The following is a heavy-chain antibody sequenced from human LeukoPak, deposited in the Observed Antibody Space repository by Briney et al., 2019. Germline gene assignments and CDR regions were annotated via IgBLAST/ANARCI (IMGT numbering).Heavy chain of an antibody. CDR1: GLTFSSYW. J-gene: IGHJ4*02. CDR3: ARDGFGTGSN. Sequence: GGSLRLSCAASGLTFSSYWMDWVRQAPGKGLEWVANIKQDGSEKNYVDSVKGRFIISRDNAKNSLYLQMNTLRADDTAVCYCARDGFGTGSNWGQGTLVTVSS. CDR2: IKQDGSEK. V-gene: IGHV3-7*03. D-gene: IGHD3-16*01.